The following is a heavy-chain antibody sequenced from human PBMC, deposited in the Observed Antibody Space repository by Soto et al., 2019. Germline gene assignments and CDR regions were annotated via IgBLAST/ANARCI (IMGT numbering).Heavy chain of an antibody. Sequence: EVQLVESGGGLVQPGGSLRLSCAASGFTFSTYWMHWVRQAPGKGLVWVSRMSSDGSSTSYADSVKGRFTISRDNARNTLYLQMNSLRAEDTAVYYCARKYSYGYGFDYWGQGTLVTVSS. CDR2: MSSDGSST. V-gene: IGHV3-74*01. CDR1: GFTFSTYW. D-gene: IGHD5-18*01. J-gene: IGHJ4*02. CDR3: ARKYSYGYGFDY.